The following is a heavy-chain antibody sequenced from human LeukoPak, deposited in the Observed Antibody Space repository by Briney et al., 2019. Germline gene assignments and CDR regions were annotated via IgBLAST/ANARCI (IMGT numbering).Heavy chain of an antibody. V-gene: IGHV3-30-3*01. D-gene: IGHD3-10*01. CDR2: ISYDRSIT. J-gene: IGHJ4*02. CDR3: AREGTYFFASGSFQGYYFDL. CDR1: GFTFSSYA. Sequence: GGSLRLSCAASGFTFSSYAMHWVRQAPGKGLEWVAVISYDRSITYYADSVKGRFTLSCDNSKNTLYLQMNSLSPEDTAVFYCAREGTYFFASGSFQGYYFDLWGQGTLVTVSS.